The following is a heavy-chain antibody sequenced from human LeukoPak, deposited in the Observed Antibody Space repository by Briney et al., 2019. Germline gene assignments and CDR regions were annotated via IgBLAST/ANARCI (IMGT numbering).Heavy chain of an antibody. CDR2: IDTSGTT. J-gene: IGHJ4*02. D-gene: IGHD2-15*01. V-gene: IGHV4-61*02. Sequence: SETLSLTCTVPGGSISSDSYFWNWIRQPAGKGLEWIGRIDTSGTTNYNPSLKGRVTIAVDTSKNQFSLELNSVTAADTAVYYCARAGYCSGGSCYSGTVDYWGQGTLVTVSS. CDR3: ARAGYCSGGSCYSGTVDY. CDR1: GGSISSDSYF.